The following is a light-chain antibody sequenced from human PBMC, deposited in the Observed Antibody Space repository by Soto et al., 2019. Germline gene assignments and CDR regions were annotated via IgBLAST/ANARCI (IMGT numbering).Light chain of an antibody. CDR3: SSYTVKSTIYL. V-gene: IGLV2-14*01. CDR2: EVT. Sequence: QSALTQPASVSGSPGQSITISCTGSSSDVGGHNYVSWYQQHPGKAPKLMVYEVTKRPSGVSNRFSGSKSGNTASLTISGLQAEDEADYYCSSYTVKSTIYLFGNRTKVTV. CDR1: SSDVGGHNY. J-gene: IGLJ1*01.